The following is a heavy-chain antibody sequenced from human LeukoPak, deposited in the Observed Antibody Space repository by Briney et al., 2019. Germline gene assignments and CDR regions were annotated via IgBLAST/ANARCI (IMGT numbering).Heavy chain of an antibody. CDR2: ISAYNGNT. Sequence: ASVKVSCKASGYTFTSYGISWVRQAPGQGLEWMGWISAYNGNTNYAQKLQGRVTMTTDTSTSTAYMELRSLRSDDTAVYYCVRDRELNYYDSSGLSDFDYWGQGTLVTVSS. V-gene: IGHV1-18*01. J-gene: IGHJ4*02. CDR1: GYTFTSYG. D-gene: IGHD3-22*01. CDR3: VRDRELNYYDSSGLSDFDY.